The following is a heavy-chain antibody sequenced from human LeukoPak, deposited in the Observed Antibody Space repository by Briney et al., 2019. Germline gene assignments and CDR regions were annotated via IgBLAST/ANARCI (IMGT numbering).Heavy chain of an antibody. CDR3: ARDNYGGNLDY. CDR1: GFTVSSTY. CDR2: IYTGGST. D-gene: IGHD4-23*01. J-gene: IGHJ4*02. V-gene: IGHV3-53*01. Sequence: PGGPLRLSCAASGFTVSSTYMSWVRQAPGKGLEWVSVIYTGGSTYYADSVKGRFTISRDNSKNTLYLQMNSLRAEDTAVYYCARDNYGGNLDYWGQGTLVTVSS.